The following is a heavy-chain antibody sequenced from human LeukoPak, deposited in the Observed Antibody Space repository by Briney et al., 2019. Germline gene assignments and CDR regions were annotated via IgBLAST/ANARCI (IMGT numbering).Heavy chain of an antibody. J-gene: IGHJ4*02. Sequence: GGSLRLSCAASGFTFSSYAMSWVRQAPGKGLEWVSAISGSGGSTYYADSVKGRFTISRDNSKNTLYLQMNSLRAEDTAVYYCAKDMVKGIAVAGLFDYWGQGTLVTVSS. CDR2: ISGSGGST. V-gene: IGHV3-23*01. CDR1: GFTFSSYA. D-gene: IGHD6-19*01. CDR3: AKDMVKGIAVAGLFDY.